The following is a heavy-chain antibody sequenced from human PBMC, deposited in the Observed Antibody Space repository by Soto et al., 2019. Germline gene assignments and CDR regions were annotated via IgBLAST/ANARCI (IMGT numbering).Heavy chain of an antibody. Sequence: SVKVSCKASGGTFSSYTISWVRQAPGQGLEWMGRIIPILGIANYAQKFQGRVTITADKSTSTAYMELSSLRSEDTAVYYCARDRSYDSSPLDVWGQGTTVTVSS. CDR3: ARDRSYDSSPLDV. V-gene: IGHV1-69*04. CDR1: GGTFSSYT. J-gene: IGHJ6*02. D-gene: IGHD3-22*01. CDR2: IIPILGIA.